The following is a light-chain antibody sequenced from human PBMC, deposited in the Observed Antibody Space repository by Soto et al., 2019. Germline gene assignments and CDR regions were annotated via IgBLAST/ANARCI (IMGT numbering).Light chain of an antibody. CDR1: QSVSNTY. J-gene: IGKJ1*01. Sequence: EIVLTQSPGTLSLSPGERATLSCRASQSVSNTYVAWYQQKPGQAPRLLIYGASSRATGIPDRFSGSGSGTDFTLTISRLGPEDFAVYYCQQFAGLWTFGQGTKVEIK. CDR2: GAS. V-gene: IGKV3-20*01. CDR3: QQFAGLWT.